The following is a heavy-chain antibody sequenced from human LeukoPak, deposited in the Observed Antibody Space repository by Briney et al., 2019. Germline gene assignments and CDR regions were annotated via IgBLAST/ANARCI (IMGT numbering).Heavy chain of an antibody. V-gene: IGHV3-23*01. Sequence: GGTLRLSCAASGFTFSSYGMSWVRQAPGKGLEWVSAISGSGGSTYYADSVKGRFTISRDNSKNTLYLQMNSLRAEDTAVYYCAKAEYYYDSSANYFDYWGQGTLVTVSS. CDR2: ISGSGGST. CDR3: AKAEYYYDSSANYFDY. CDR1: GFTFSSYG. D-gene: IGHD3-22*01. J-gene: IGHJ4*02.